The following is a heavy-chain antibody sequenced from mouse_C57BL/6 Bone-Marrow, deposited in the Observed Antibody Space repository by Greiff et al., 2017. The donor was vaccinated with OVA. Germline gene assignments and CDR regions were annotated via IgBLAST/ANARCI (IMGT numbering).Heavy chain of an antibody. V-gene: IGHV1-82*01. CDR2: IYPGDGDT. D-gene: IGHD1-1*01. J-gene: IGHJ2*01. CDR3: ARGPSSYYYVDY. Sequence: VKVVESGPELVKPGASVKISCKASGYAFSSSWMNWVKQRPGKGLEWIGRIYPGDGDTNYNGKFKGKATLTADKSSSTAYMQLSSLTSEDSAVYFCARGPSSYYYVDYWGQGTTLTVSS. CDR1: GYAFSSSW.